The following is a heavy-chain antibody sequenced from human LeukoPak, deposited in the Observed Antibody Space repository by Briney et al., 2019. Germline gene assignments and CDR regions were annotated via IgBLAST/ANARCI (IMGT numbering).Heavy chain of an antibody. D-gene: IGHD3-3*01. CDR3: AKCVNYDFWSGYSNYFDC. CDR1: GFTFNSYT. V-gene: IGHV3-23*01. CDR2: ISGGGGST. J-gene: IGHJ4*02. Sequence: PGGSLRLSXAASGFTFNSYTMSWVRQAPGKGLEWVSAISGGGGSTYYADSVKGRFTISRDNSKNTLYLQMNSLRAEDTAVYYCAKCVNYDFWSGYSNYFDCWGQGTLVTVSS.